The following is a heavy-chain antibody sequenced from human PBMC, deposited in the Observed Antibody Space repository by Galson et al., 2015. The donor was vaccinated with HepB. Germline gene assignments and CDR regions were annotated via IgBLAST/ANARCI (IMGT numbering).Heavy chain of an antibody. J-gene: IGHJ4*02. Sequence: PALVKPTQTLTLTCTFSGFSLRTSGVGVGWVRQSPGKALEWLALIYWSDDERYSPSLRSRLTITKDTSKNQVVLTKTNLDPMDTAPYYCALRLGLVGPIFDNWGQGSLVTVSS. CDR3: ALRLGLVGPIFDN. D-gene: IGHD2-8*02. CDR2: IYWSDDE. CDR1: GFSLRTSGVG. V-gene: IGHV2-5*01.